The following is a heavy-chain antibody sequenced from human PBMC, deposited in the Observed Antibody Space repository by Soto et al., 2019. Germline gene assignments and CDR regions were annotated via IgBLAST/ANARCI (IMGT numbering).Heavy chain of an antibody. CDR2: IVVGSGNT. CDR3: AAAPPSDAFDI. CDR1: GFTFTSSS. Sequence: ASVKVSCKASGFTFTSSSVQWVRQARGQRLEWIGWIVVGSGNTNYAQKFQERVTITRDMSTSTAYMELSSLRSEDTAVYYCAAAPPSDAFDIWGQGTMVTVSS. J-gene: IGHJ3*02. V-gene: IGHV1-58*01.